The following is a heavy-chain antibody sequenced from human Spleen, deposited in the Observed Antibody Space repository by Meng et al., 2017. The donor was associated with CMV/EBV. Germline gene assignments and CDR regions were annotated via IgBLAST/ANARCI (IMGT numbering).Heavy chain of an antibody. V-gene: IGHV2-5*01. Sequence: SGATLVKPTQTLTLTCTFSGFSPSTSGVGVGWIRQPPGKALEWLALIYWNDDKRYRPSLKRRLTIPKDTSKNQVVLTMTNIDPVDTATYYCAHEDFWSGYYFDFWGQGTLVTVSS. J-gene: IGHJ4*02. CDR1: GFSPSTSGVG. CDR2: IYWNDDK. CDR3: AHEDFWSGYYFDF. D-gene: IGHD3-3*01.